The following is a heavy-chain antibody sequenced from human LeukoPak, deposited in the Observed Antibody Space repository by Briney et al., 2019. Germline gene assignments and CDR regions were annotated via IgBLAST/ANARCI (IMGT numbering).Heavy chain of an antibody. CDR2: ISSSGTYI. J-gene: IGHJ4*02. V-gene: IGHV3-21*01. CDR1: GFTFKSYS. Sequence: PGGSLRLSCAASGFTFKSYSMNWVRQAPGKGLEWVSTISSSGTYIYYANSVKGRFTISRDNAENSLYLQMDSLRADDTAVYYCARALEADYWGQGTLVTVSS. CDR3: ARALEADY.